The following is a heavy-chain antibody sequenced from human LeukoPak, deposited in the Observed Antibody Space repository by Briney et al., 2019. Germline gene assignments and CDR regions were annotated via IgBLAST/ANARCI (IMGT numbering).Heavy chain of an antibody. CDR2: IYYTGST. Sequence: PSETLSLTCTVSGGSIRTYYWSWIRQPPGKGLEWIGYIYYTGSTTYNPSLKSRVTMSVDTSKNQFSLKLSSVTAADTAVYYCARLLDSSGYYFDYWGQGTLVTVSS. V-gene: IGHV4-59*12. CDR3: ARLLDSSGYYFDY. J-gene: IGHJ4*02. CDR1: GGSIRTYY. D-gene: IGHD3-22*01.